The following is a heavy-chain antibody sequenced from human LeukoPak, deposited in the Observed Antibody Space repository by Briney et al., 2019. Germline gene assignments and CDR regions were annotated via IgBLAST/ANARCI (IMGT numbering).Heavy chain of an antibody. CDR3: AKEGYSSGFDFY. CDR1: GFTFSDYY. J-gene: IGHJ4*02. D-gene: IGHD6-19*01. V-gene: IGHV3-23*01. Sequence: PGGSLRLSCAASGFTFSDYYMTWLRQAPGKGLEWVSAISGSGGSTYYADSVKGRFTISRDNSKNTLYLQMNSLRAEDTAVYYCAKEGYSSGFDFYWGQGTLVTVSS. CDR2: ISGSGGST.